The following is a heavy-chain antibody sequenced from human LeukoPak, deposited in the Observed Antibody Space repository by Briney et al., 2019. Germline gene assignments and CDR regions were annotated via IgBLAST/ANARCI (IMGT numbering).Heavy chain of an antibody. D-gene: IGHD4-17*01. CDR1: GFTFSSYA. CDR2: ISGSGGST. CDR3: AKWNGDYGDYWVYYFDY. V-gene: IGHV3-23*01. Sequence: GGSLRLSCAASGFTFSSYAMSWVRQAPGKGLEWVSAISGSGGSTHYADSVKGRFTISRDNSKNTLYLQMNSLRAEDTAVYYCAKWNGDYGDYWVYYFDYWGQGTLVTVSS. J-gene: IGHJ4*02.